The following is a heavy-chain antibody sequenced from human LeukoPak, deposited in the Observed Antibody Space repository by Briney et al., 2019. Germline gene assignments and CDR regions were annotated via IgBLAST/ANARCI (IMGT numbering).Heavy chain of an antibody. CDR3: ARHVPVYGFDY. V-gene: IGHV4-38-2*01. CDR1: GYSISSGYY. CDR2: IYHSGST. Sequence: PSETLSLTCAVSGYSISSGYYWGWIRQPPGKGLEWIGSIYHSGSTYYNPSLKSRVTISVDTSKNQFSLKLSSVTAADTAVYYCARHVPVYGFDYWGQGTLVNVSS. D-gene: IGHD2-8*01. J-gene: IGHJ4*02.